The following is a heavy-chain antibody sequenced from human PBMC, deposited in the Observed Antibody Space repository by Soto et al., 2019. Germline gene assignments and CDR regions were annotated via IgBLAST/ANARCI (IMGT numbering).Heavy chain of an antibody. D-gene: IGHD2-21*02. CDR1: EYTFNTYY. J-gene: IGHJ4*02. V-gene: IGHV1-46*02. Sequence: ASWMLSCKPSEYTFNTYYLHWVRHAPGQALEWMGVIHPSGGGSTYAQKFLGRVTVTRDTSTSTVFMELSSLRSDDTAVYYCARGGHIAVVTASFDYWGQGTLVTVSS. CDR2: IHPSGGGS. CDR3: ARGGHIAVVTASFDY.